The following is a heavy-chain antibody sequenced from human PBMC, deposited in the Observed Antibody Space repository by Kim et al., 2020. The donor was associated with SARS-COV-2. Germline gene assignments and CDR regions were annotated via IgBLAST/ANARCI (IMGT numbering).Heavy chain of an antibody. J-gene: IGHJ6*04. CDR2: INHSGST. D-gene: IGHD2-2*01. CDR1: GGSFSGYY. CDR3: ARGLVVVPAAILRPLLTGPPQDV. Sequence: SETLSLTCAVYGGSFSGYYWSWIRQPPGKGLEWIGEINHSGSTNYNPSLKSRVTISVDTSKNQFSLKLSSVTAADTAVYYCARGLVVVPAAILRPLLTGPPQDVWGKGTTVTVSS. V-gene: IGHV4-34*01.